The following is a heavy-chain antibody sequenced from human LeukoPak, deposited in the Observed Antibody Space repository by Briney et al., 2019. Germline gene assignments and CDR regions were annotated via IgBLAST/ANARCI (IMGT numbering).Heavy chain of an antibody. Sequence: GGSLRLSCAASGFTFSSYDMHWVRQAPGKGLEWVAVIWYDGSNKYYADSVKGRFTISRDNSKNTLYLQMNSLRAEDTAVYYCARDLCRGYCSGGSDYYYGMVVWGQGTTVT. CDR1: GFTFSSYD. D-gene: IGHD2-15*01. J-gene: IGHJ6*02. CDR2: IWYDGSNK. V-gene: IGHV3-33*01. CDR3: ARDLCRGYCSGGSDYYYGMVV.